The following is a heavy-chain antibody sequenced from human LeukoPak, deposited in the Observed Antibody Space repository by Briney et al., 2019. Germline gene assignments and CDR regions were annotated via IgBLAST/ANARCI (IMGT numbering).Heavy chain of an antibody. V-gene: IGHV3-23*01. D-gene: IGHD2-15*01. CDR1: GFTFNNHA. J-gene: IGHJ4*02. CDR2: LSGRGDSK. CDR3: ARSHDCSGGSCYLGSEDY. Sequence: GGSLRLSRAASGFTFNNHAVSWVRQAPGKGLEWVSGLSGRGDSKYYSDSVKGRFTISRDNSKNTLYLQMNSLRAEDTAVYYCARSHDCSGGSCYLGSEDYWGQGTLVTVSS.